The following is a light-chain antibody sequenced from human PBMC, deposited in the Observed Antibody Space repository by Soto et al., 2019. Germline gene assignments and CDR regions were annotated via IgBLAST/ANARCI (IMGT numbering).Light chain of an antibody. J-gene: IGKJ5*01. V-gene: IGKV3-15*01. CDR1: QSVSSN. Sequence: TMTTQCPVSISGSPGDRATHSCXASQSVSSNLAWYRQKPGQAPRLLIYGASTRATGIPARFSGSGSGTEFTLPFSRLRSEDFAVYYCQQYDQWPITFGQGTRLEIK. CDR3: QQYDQWPIT. CDR2: GAS.